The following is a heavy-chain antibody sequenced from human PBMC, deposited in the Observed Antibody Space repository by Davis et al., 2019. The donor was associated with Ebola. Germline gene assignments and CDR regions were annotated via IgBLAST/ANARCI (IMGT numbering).Heavy chain of an antibody. V-gene: IGHV4-38-2*02. CDR2: IYHRGST. J-gene: IGHJ4*02. D-gene: IGHD6-19*01. CDR1: GYSISSGYY. Sequence: MPSETLSLTCTVSGYSISSGYYWGWTRQPPGKGLEWIGSIYHRGSTYYNPSLKSRVTISADTSKNQFTLKLSYVNAADTAMYYCAGTGYSSGWNFGYWGQGALVTVSS. CDR3: AGTGYSSGWNFGY.